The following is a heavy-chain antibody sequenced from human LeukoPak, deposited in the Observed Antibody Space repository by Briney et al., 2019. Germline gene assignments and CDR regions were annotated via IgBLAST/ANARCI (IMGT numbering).Heavy chain of an antibody. J-gene: IGHJ3*02. CDR1: GGSISSSSYY. V-gene: IGHV4-39*07. CDR2: IYYSGST. D-gene: IGHD3-3*01. CDR3: ARNTYYDFWSGDNAFDI. Sequence: SETLSLTCTVSGGSISSSSYYWGWIRQPPGKGLEWIGSIYYSGSTYYNPSLKSRVTISIDTSKNQFSLKLSSVTAADTAVYYCARNTYYDFWSGDNAFDIWGQGTMVTVSS.